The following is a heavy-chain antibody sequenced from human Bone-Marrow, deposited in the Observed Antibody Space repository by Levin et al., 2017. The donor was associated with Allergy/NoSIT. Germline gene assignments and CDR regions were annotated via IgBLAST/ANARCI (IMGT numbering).Heavy chain of an antibody. J-gene: IGHJ3*02. CDR2: ISYSGST. CDR3: ARNYDFWSGYSFGAFDI. Sequence: SQTLSLTCTVSGGSINSSYWSWIRQPPGKGLEWIGYISYSGSTNYNPSLKSRVTISVETSKNQFSLKLSSVTAADTAVYYCARNYDFWSGYSFGAFDIWGQGTMVTVSS. CDR1: GGSINSSY. D-gene: IGHD3-3*01. V-gene: IGHV4-59*01.